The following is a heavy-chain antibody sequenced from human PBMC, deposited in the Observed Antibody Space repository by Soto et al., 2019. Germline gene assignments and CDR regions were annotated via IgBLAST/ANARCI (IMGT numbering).Heavy chain of an antibody. V-gene: IGHV4-31*01. Sequence: QVQLQESGPGLVRPSQTLSLTCSVSGGSVSSSGHYWSWIRQHPGKGLEWIGYIYYSGSTYYNPSPESLLTISLDTSKNEFSLKLSSVTAADTAVYYCAREEGGTRGYYYIDVWGKGTTVTVSS. D-gene: IGHD1-1*01. J-gene: IGHJ6*03. CDR2: IYYSGST. CDR3: AREEGGTRGYYYIDV. CDR1: GGSVSSSGHY.